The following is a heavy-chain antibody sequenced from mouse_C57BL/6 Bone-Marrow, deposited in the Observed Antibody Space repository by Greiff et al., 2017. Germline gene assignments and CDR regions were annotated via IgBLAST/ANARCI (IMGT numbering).Heavy chain of an antibody. CDR3: TREGVFYYDYDEGFAY. CDR1: GFTFSSYA. Sequence: EVKLMESGEGLVKPGGSLKLSCAASGFTFSSYAMSWVRQTPGKRLEWVAYISRGGDYIYYADTVKGRFTISRDNGRNTPYLQMSSLKSEDTAMYYCTREGVFYYDYDEGFAYWGQGTLGTVS. D-gene: IGHD2-4*01. CDR2: ISRGGDYI. J-gene: IGHJ3*01. V-gene: IGHV5-9-1*02.